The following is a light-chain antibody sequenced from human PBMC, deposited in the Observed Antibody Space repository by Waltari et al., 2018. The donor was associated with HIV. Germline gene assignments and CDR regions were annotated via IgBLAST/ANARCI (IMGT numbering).Light chain of an antibody. CDR1: RLTSHY. CDR3: NSRDSSGNYLV. J-gene: IGLJ2*01. V-gene: IGLV3-19*01. CDR2: GKN. Sequence: SSDLNKDPAVSVALGQTVRLTCPGDRLTSHYVPWYLQKTGQAPVVVIYGKNVRPSGIPVRFSASTSGNIASLTITGVQAEDEADYYCNSRDSSGNYLVFGGGTKLTVL.